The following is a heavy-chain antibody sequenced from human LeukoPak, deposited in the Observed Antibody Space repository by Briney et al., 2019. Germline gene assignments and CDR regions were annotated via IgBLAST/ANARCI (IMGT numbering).Heavy chain of an antibody. V-gene: IGHV3-33*01. CDR3: VAYESSGYSSGCFSFDY. CDR1: GFTFSSYD. D-gene: IGHD3-22*01. Sequence: GSSLRLSCAASGFTFSSYDMHWVRQAPGKGLEWVAVIWYDGSNKYYADSVKGRFTIARDNSKNTLYLHMNSLRTEDTAVYYCVAYESSGYSSGCFSFDYWGRGTLVTVSS. CDR2: IWYDGSNK. J-gene: IGHJ4*02.